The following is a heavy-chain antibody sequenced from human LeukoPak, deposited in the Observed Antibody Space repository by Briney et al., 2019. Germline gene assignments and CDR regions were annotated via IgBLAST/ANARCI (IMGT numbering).Heavy chain of an antibody. V-gene: IGHV4-38-2*01. Sequence: TSETLSLTCAVSGYSISSGYYWGWIRQPPGKGLEWIGSIYYSGSTYYNPSLKSRVTISVDTSKNQFSLKLSSVTAADTAVYYCARQPDTAMVPFDYWGQGTLVTVSS. CDR3: ARQPDTAMVPFDY. CDR1: GYSISSGYY. J-gene: IGHJ4*02. CDR2: IYYSGST. D-gene: IGHD5-18*01.